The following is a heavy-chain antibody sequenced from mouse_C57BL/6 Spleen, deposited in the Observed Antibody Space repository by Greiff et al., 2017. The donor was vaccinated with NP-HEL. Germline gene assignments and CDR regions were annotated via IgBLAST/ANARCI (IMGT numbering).Heavy chain of an antibody. J-gene: IGHJ1*03. Sequence: QVQLQQPGAELVMPGASVKLSCTASGYTFTSYWMHWVKQRPGQGLEWIGEIDPSDSYTNYTQKFKGKSTLTVDKSSSTAYMQLSSLTSEDAAVYYCARRGGYWYFDVWGTGTTVTVSS. CDR2: IDPSDSYT. CDR3: ARRGGYWYFDV. V-gene: IGHV1-69*01. CDR1: GYTFTSYW.